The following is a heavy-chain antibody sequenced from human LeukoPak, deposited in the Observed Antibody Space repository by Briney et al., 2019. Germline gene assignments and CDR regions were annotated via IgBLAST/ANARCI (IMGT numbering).Heavy chain of an antibody. Sequence: VASVKVSCKASGYTFTGYYMHWVRQAPGQGLEWMGWINPNSGGTNYAQKFQGRVTMTRDTSISTAYMELSRLRSDDTAVYYCARKYGSGVQPFDYWGQGTLVTVSS. CDR3: ARKYGSGVQPFDY. CDR1: GYTFTGYY. J-gene: IGHJ4*02. V-gene: IGHV1-2*02. CDR2: INPNSGGT. D-gene: IGHD3-10*01.